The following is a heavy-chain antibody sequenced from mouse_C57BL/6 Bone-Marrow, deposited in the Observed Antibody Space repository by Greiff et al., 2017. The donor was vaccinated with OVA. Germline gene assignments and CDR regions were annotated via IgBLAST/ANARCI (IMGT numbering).Heavy chain of an antibody. D-gene: IGHD3-1*01. CDR1: GYTFTSYW. Sequence: QVQLKQPGAELVKPGASVKLSCKASGYTFTSYWMHWVKQRPGQGLEWIGMVHPNSGSTNYNEKFKSKATLTVDKSSSTAYMQLSSLTSEDSAVYYCARSGTLCWYFDVWGTGTTVTVSS. J-gene: IGHJ1*03. CDR2: VHPNSGST. CDR3: ARSGTLCWYFDV. V-gene: IGHV1-64*01.